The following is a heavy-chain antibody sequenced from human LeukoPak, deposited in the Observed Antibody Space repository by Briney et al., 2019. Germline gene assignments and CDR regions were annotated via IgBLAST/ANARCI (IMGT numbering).Heavy chain of an antibody. D-gene: IGHD6-13*01. CDR3: ARAAGLFDY. CDR1: GLTVSSNY. Sequence: GGSLRLSCTASGLTVSSNYMSWVRQAPGKGLEWVSVIYSGGTTFYADSVKGRFAISGDNSKNILYLQMNSLRVEDTAVYYCARAAGLFDYWGQGALVTVSS. J-gene: IGHJ4*02. CDR2: IYSGGTT. V-gene: IGHV3-66*02.